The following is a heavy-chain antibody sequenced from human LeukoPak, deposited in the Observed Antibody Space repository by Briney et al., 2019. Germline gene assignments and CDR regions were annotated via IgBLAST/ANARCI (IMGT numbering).Heavy chain of an antibody. V-gene: IGHV4-34*01. J-gene: IGHJ5*02. CDR1: GGSFSGYY. Sequence: PSETLPLTCAVYGGSFSGYYWSWIRQPPGKGLEWIGEINHSGSTNYNPSLKSRVTISVDTSKNQFSLKLSSVTAADTAVYYCASYDDSSGYYLPNWFDPWGQGTLVTVSS. D-gene: IGHD3-22*01. CDR2: INHSGST. CDR3: ASYDDSSGYYLPNWFDP.